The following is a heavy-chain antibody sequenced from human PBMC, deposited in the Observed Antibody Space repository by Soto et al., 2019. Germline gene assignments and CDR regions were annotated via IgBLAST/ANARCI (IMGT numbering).Heavy chain of an antibody. CDR2: IYYSGST. D-gene: IGHD2-2*01. CDR1: GGSISSGGYY. Sequence: PSETLSLTCTVSGGSISSGGYYWSWIRQHPGKGLEWIGYIYYSGSTYYNPSLKSRVTISVDTSKNQFSLKLSSVTAADTAVYYCARHEAMYHDYWGQGTLVTVSS. V-gene: IGHV4-31*03. J-gene: IGHJ4*02. CDR3: ARHEAMYHDY.